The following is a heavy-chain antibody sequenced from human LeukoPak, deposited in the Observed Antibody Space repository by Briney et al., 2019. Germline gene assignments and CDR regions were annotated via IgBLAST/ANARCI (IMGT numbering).Heavy chain of an antibody. CDR1: GFTFSNYW. CDR2: ISGSGGST. J-gene: IGHJ3*02. V-gene: IGHV3-23*01. Sequence: GGSLRLSCAASGFTFSNYWMSWLRQAPGKGLEWVSAISGSGGSTYYADSVKGRFTISRDNSKNTLYLQMNSLRAEDTAVYYCAKYTAKAFDIWGQGTMVTVSS. D-gene: IGHD5-18*01. CDR3: AKYTAKAFDI.